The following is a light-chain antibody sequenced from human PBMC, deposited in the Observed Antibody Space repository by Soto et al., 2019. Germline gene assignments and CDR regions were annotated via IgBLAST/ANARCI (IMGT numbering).Light chain of an antibody. V-gene: IGKV3-20*01. J-gene: IGKJ4*01. CDR3: QQYGSSPLLP. CDR2: GAS. CDR1: QSVSSSY. Sequence: EIVLTQSPGTLSLSPGERATLSCRASQSVSSSYLAWYQQKPGQAPRLLIYGASSRATGIPDRFSGSGSRTDFTLTLSRLEPEDFAVYYCQQYGSSPLLPFGGGTKVEIK.